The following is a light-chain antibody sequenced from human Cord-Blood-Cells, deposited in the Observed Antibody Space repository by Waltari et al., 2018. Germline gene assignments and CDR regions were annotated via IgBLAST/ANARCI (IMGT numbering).Light chain of an antibody. CDR3: CSYAGSSTYV. V-gene: IGLV2-23*01. Sequence: QSALTQPASVSGSPGPSLTIPCTGPSSDVGSYNVVSWYQQNPGKAPKLMIYEGSKRPSGVSNRFAGSKSGNTASLTISGLQAEDEADYYCCSYAGSSTYVFGTGTKVTVL. CDR1: SSDVGSYNV. J-gene: IGLJ1*01. CDR2: EGS.